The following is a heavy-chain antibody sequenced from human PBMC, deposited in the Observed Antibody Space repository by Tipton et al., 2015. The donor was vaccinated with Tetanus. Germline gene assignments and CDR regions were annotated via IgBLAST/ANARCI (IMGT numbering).Heavy chain of an antibody. CDR2: ISYDGTEK. V-gene: IGHV3-30*03. CDR1: GFAFSAFG. D-gene: IGHD1-7*01. CDR3: ARDRITGPTGRYYAMDV. Sequence: SLRLSCAASGFAFSAFGMHWVRQAPGKGLEWVAFISYDGTEKHYVDSVKGRFTISRDNSKNTLYLQMNTLRSEDTAVYSCARDRITGPTGRYYAMDVWGQGTTVTVSS. J-gene: IGHJ6*01.